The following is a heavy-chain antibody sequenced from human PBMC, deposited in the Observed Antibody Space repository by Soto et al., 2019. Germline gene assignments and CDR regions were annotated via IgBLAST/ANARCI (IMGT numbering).Heavy chain of an antibody. CDR2: IKQDGSEK. CDR1: GFTFSIYW. V-gene: IGHV3-7*01. J-gene: IGHJ4*02. CDR3: ARGIFGVVTPYYFDY. D-gene: IGHD3-3*01. Sequence: PGGSLRLSCAASGFTFSIYWMSWVRHAPGKGLEWVANIKQDGSEKYYVDSVKGRFTISRDNAKNSLYLQMNSLRAEDTAVYYCARGIFGVVTPYYFDYWGQGTLVTVSS.